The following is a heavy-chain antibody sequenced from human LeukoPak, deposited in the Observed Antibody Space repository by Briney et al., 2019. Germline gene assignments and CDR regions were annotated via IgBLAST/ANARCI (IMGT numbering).Heavy chain of an antibody. CDR1: GFTFSSYW. CDR3: ARGLYYFGSGSYGY. CDR2: IKLDGSEK. Sequence: GGSLRPSCEASGFTFSSYWMSWVRQAPGKGLEWEANIKLDGSEKSYVDAVKGRFTISRDNAKNSMYLQMNSLRGEDTAVYYCARGLYYFGSGSYGYWGQGTLVTVSS. J-gene: IGHJ4*02. V-gene: IGHV3-7*01. D-gene: IGHD3-10*01.